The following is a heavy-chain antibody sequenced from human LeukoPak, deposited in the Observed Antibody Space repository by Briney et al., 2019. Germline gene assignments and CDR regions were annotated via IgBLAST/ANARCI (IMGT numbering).Heavy chain of an antibody. J-gene: IGHJ3*02. CDR1: GFTFSSYA. D-gene: IGHD6-13*01. CDR3: ARMGVIAAALRAFDI. CDR2: ISYDGSNK. Sequence: GGSLRLSCAASGFTFSSYAMHWVRQAPGKGLEWVAVISYDGSNKYYADSVKGRFTISRGNAKNSLYLQMNSLRAEDTAVYYCARMGVIAAALRAFDIWGQGTMVTVSS. V-gene: IGHV3-30*04.